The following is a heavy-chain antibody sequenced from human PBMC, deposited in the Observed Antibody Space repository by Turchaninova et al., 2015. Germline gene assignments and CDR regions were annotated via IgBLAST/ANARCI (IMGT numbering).Heavy chain of an antibody. CDR2: IHPNRGGT. CDR1: GNTLSNYY. Sequence: QVQLVQSGAEVKTPGASGTVSCKASGNTLSNYYLHWVRQAPGQGLEWSGRIHPNRGGTNYSQKFQGRVTMTMDTSISTAYMEVSRLRSDDTAVYYCAREVSITDYWGQGTLVTVSS. CDR3: AREVSITDY. D-gene: IGHD5-24*01. V-gene: IGHV1-2*06. J-gene: IGHJ4*02.